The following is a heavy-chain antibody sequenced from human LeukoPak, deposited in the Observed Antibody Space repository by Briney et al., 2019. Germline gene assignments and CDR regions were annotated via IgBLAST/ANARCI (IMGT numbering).Heavy chain of an antibody. CDR3: ARDGIGRVNWFDP. D-gene: IGHD2-15*01. CDR1: GYTLNELS. Sequence: ASVKVSCTVSGYTLNELSMHWVRQAPGKGLEWMGGFDPADGETVYAHRFQGRLTMTEDTSTNTGYMELTSLRSEDTAVYYCARDGIGRVNWFDPWGQGTLVSVSS. V-gene: IGHV1-24*01. CDR2: FDPADGET. J-gene: IGHJ5*02.